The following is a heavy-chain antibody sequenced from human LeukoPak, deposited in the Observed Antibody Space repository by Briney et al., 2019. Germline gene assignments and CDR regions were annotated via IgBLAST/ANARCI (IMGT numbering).Heavy chain of an antibody. Sequence: SETLSLTCTVSGGSISSGGYYWRWIRQHPGKGLEWIGYIYYSGSTYYNPSLKSRVTISVDTSKNQFSLKLSSVTAADTAVYYCARVNRRWLLPFDYWGQGTLVTVSS. CDR2: IYYSGST. CDR3: ARVNRRWLLPFDY. V-gene: IGHV4-31*03. D-gene: IGHD3-22*01. CDR1: GGSISSGGYY. J-gene: IGHJ4*02.